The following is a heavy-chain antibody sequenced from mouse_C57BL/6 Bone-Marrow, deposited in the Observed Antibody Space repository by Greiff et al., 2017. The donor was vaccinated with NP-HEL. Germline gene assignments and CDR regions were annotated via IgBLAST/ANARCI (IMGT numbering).Heavy chain of an antibody. V-gene: IGHV1-50*01. CDR1: GYTFTSYW. Sequence: VQLQQPGAELVKPGASVKLSCTASGYTFTSYWMQWVKQRPGQGLEWIGEIDPSDSYTNYNQKFKGKATLSVDTSSSTAYMQLSSLTSEDSAVYYCARLYYPAWFAYWGQGTLVTVSA. J-gene: IGHJ3*01. CDR2: IDPSDSYT. CDR3: ARLYYPAWFAY. D-gene: IGHD2-1*01.